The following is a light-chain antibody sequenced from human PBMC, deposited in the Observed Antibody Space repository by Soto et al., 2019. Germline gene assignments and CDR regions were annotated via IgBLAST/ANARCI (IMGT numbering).Light chain of an antibody. CDR3: QLYGSPPLYT. J-gene: IGKJ2*01. CDR1: QSVRSTY. V-gene: IGKV3-20*01. CDR2: VAS. Sequence: EVVLTQSPGTLSLSPGERAALSCRASQSVRSTYLAWYQQKPGQAPRLLIYVASSRATGIPDRFSGSGSGTDFTLTISRLEPEDFAVYYCQLYGSPPLYTFGQGTKLEI.